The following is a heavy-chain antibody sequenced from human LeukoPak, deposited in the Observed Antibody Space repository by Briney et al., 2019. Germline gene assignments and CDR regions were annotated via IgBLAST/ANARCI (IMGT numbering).Heavy chain of an antibody. J-gene: IGHJ2*01. Sequence: AAVKVSCKASGYTFTSYGISWVRQAPGQGLEWMGWISAYNDNTNYAQKLQGRVTMTTDTATSTAYMNLRSLRSDDTAVYCCARTCSTSCPYWYFDLWGRGTLVTVSS. CDR2: ISAYNDNT. CDR1: GYTFTSYG. D-gene: IGHD2-2*01. V-gene: IGHV1-18*01. CDR3: ARTCSTSCPYWYFDL.